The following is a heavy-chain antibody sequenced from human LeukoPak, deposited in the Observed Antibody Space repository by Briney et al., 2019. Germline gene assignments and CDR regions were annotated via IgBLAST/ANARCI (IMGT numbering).Heavy chain of an antibody. V-gene: IGHV3-23*01. Sequence: GGPLRLSCAASGFTFSSYAMSWVRQAPGKGLEWVSAISGSGGSTYYADSVKGRFTISRDNSKNTPYLQMNSLRAEDTAVYYCAKHRRLDNWFDPWGQGTLVTVSS. CDR2: ISGSGGST. CDR3: AKHRRLDNWFDP. D-gene: IGHD5-12*01. J-gene: IGHJ5*02. CDR1: GFTFSSYA.